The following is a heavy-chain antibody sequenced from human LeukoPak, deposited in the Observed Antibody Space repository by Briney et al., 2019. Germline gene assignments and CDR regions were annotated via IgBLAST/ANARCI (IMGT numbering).Heavy chain of an antibody. V-gene: IGHV3-74*01. CDR3: ARRFDS. CDR1: GFTFSRYW. J-gene: IGHJ4*02. Sequence: GGSLRLSCAASGFTFSRYWMHWVRQAPGKRLVWVSRLSTDGSVTSYADSVKGRFTISGDNAKNTLYLQMSSLRDEDTAVYYCARRFDSWGQGTLVTVSS. CDR2: LSTDGSVT.